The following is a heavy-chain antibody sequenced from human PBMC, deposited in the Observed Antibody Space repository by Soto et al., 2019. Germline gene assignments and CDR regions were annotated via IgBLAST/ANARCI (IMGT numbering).Heavy chain of an antibody. V-gene: IGHV1-69*01. Sequence: QVQLVQSGAEVKKPGSSVKVSCKASGGTFSSYAISWVRQAPGQGLEWMGGIIPIFGTANYAQKFQGRVTITADESTSTAYMELRSLRSEDTAVYYCARVRLGEKHWYYFDYWGQGTLVTVSS. CDR3: ARVRLGEKHWYYFDY. CDR2: IIPIFGTA. D-gene: IGHD3-16*01. CDR1: GGTFSSYA. J-gene: IGHJ4*02.